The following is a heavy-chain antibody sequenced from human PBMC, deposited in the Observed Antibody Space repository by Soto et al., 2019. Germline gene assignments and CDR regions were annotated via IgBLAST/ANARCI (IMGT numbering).Heavy chain of an antibody. CDR1: GFTVSSNY. D-gene: IGHD6-13*01. Sequence: EVQLVESGGGLVQPGGSLRLSCAASGFTVSSNYMSWVRQAPGKGLEWVSVIYSGGSTYYADSVKGRFTISRHNSKTTLYLQINSLRAEATAVDYCASSSSSWTGGGYYFDYWGQGTLVTVSS. CDR3: ASSSSSWTGGGYYFDY. J-gene: IGHJ4*02. CDR2: IYSGGST. V-gene: IGHV3-53*04.